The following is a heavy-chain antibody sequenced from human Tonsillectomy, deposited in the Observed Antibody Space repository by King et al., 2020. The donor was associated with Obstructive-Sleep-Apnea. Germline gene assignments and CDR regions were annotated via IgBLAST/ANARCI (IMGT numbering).Heavy chain of an antibody. J-gene: IGHJ4*02. V-gene: IGHV3-64D*09. Sequence: VQLVESGGGLVQPGGSLRLTCSGTGFTFGDYAIHWVRQPPGKGLQFVSAISTRGGTTYYADSMRGRCTISRDNSKNTAYLQVSSLTTEDTALYYCVKGSRGKYFVDFWGQGTLVTVSS. CDR1: GFTFGDYA. CDR3: VKGSRGKYFVDF. CDR2: ISTRGGTT. D-gene: IGHD3-16*01.